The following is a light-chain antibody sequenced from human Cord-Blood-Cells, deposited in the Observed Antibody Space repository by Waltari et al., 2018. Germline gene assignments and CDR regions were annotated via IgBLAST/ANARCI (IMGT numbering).Light chain of an antibody. CDR2: KDS. Sequence: SYELTQPPSVSVSPGQTARLTCPGDALPTQYAYWYQQKPGQAPVLVIYKDSERPSGIPERFSGSSSGTTVTLTISGVQAEDEADYYCQSADSSGTFWVFGGGTKLTVL. CDR3: QSADSSGTFWV. J-gene: IGLJ3*02. CDR1: ALPTQY. V-gene: IGLV3-25*03.